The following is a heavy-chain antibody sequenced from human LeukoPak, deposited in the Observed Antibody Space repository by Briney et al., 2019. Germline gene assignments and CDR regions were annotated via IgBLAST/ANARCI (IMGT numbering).Heavy chain of an antibody. CDR1: GFTFSSYA. J-gene: IGHJ4*02. V-gene: IGHV3-23*01. CDR3: AKDRVQWLPYYFDC. CDR2: ISGSGGIT. D-gene: IGHD5-12*01. Sequence: PVGSLRLSCAASGFTFSSYAMSWVRQAPGKGLEWVSAISGSGGITYYADSVKSLFTISRDNSKNTLYLQMKSLRAEDTAVYYCAKDRVQWLPYYFDCWGQGTLVTVSS.